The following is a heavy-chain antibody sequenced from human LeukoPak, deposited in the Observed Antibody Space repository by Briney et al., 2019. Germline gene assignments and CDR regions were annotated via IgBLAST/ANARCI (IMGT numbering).Heavy chain of an antibody. D-gene: IGHD1-7*01. CDR3: ASSYNWNYGVAY. Sequence: PSETLSLTCTVSGGSISSGSYYWSWIRQPAGKGLEWIGRMYTSGRTNYNPSLKSRVTISVDTSKNQFSLKLSSVTAADTAVYYCASSYNWNYGVAYWGQGTLVTVCS. J-gene: IGHJ4*02. CDR1: GGSISSGSYY. CDR2: MYTSGRT. V-gene: IGHV4-61*02.